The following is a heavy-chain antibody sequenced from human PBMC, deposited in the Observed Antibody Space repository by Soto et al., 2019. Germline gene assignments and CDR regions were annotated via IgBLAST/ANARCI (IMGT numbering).Heavy chain of an antibody. CDR1: GGSISSGGYY. J-gene: IGHJ6*02. CDR2: IYYSGST. CDR3: AREGVVPAAPTHGMYV. V-gene: IGHV4-31*03. Sequence: SETLSLTCTVSGGSISSGGYYWSWIRQHPGKGLEWIGYIYYSGSTYYNPSLKSRVTISVDTSKNQFSLKLSSVTAADTAVYYCAREGVVPAAPTHGMYVWGQGTTVTVSS. D-gene: IGHD2-2*01.